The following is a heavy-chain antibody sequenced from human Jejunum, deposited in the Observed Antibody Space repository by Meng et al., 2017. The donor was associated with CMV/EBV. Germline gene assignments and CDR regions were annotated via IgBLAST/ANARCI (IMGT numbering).Heavy chain of an antibody. CDR2: ISDGSTYI. V-gene: IGHV3-21*01. Sequence: GCTFTSHAISWVREAPGKGLEWLSYISDGSTYIYNADTVKGRFTISRDNDKISVYLQMNSLRAEDTAVYYCARAIDYGDPNWFDPWGQGTLVTVSS. J-gene: IGHJ5*02. CDR1: GCTFTSHA. D-gene: IGHD4-17*01. CDR3: ARAIDYGDPNWFDP.